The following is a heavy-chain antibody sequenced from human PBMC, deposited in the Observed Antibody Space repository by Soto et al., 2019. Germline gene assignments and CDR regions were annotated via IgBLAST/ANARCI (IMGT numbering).Heavy chain of an antibody. J-gene: IGHJ4*02. V-gene: IGHV4-34*01. Sequence: PSETLSLTCAVYGMSFSGYYWSWIRQPPGKGLEWIGEINHSGSTNYIPSLKSRVTISVDTSKNQFSLKLSSVTAADTAVYYCARGRRLTYNLYYFDYWGQGTLVTVSS. D-gene: IGHD1-20*01. CDR3: ARGRRLTYNLYYFDY. CDR2: INHSGST. CDR1: GMSFSGYY.